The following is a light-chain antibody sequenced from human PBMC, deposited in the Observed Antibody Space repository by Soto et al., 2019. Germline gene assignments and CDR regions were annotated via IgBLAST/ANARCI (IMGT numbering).Light chain of an antibody. J-gene: IGLJ1*01. V-gene: IGLV2-14*01. CDR2: EVT. Sequence: QSVLTQPASVSGSPGQSITISCTGTSSDVGGYNYVSWYQQYPGKVPKLMIYEVTNRPSGVSSRFSGSKSGDTASLIISGLQPEDEADYYCSSYTSSSTLVFGTGTKLTVL. CDR3: SSYTSSSTLV. CDR1: SSDVGGYNY.